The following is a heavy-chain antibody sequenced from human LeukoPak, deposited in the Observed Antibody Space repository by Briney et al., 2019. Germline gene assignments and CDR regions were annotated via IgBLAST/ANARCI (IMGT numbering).Heavy chain of an antibody. CDR1: GGSISSSSYY. CDR3: ARDCRYYDFWSGYIRSDWFDP. V-gene: IGHV4-39*07. Sequence: SSETLSLTCTVSGGSISSSSYYWGWIRQPPGKGLEWIGSIYYSGSTYYNPSLKSRVTISVDTSKNQFSLKLSSVTAADTAVYYCARDCRYYDFWSGYIRSDWFDPWGQGTLVTVSS. D-gene: IGHD3-3*01. CDR2: IYYSGST. J-gene: IGHJ5*02.